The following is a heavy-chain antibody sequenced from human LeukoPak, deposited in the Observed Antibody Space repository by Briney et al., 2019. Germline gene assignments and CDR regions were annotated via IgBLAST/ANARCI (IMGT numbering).Heavy chain of an antibody. CDR1: GDSISRSDSY. J-gene: IGHJ1*01. V-gene: IGHV4-39*01. CDR2: PYYSGRT. D-gene: IGHD3-22*01. CDR3: ARRRYYDGSGYLE. Sequence: KPSETLSLTCSVSGDSISRSDSYWDWIRQPPGKGLEWIGTPYYSGRTYYSPSLKSRVTMSVDTSKNQFSLNLRIVTAADTAVYYCARRRYYDGSGYLEWGQGTLLSVSS.